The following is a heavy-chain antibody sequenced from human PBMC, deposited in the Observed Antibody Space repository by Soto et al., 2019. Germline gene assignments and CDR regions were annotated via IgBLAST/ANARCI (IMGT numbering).Heavy chain of an antibody. CDR3: ARAYDFWSGYLDY. CDR1: GFTFSSYA. D-gene: IGHD3-3*01. V-gene: IGHV3-30-3*01. J-gene: IGHJ4*02. CDR2: ISYDGSNK. Sequence: GGSLRLSCAASGFTFSSYAMHWVRQAPGKGLEWVAVISYDGSNKYYADSVKGRFTISRDNSKNTLYLQMNSLRAEDTAVYYCARAYDFWSGYLDYWGQGTLVTVS.